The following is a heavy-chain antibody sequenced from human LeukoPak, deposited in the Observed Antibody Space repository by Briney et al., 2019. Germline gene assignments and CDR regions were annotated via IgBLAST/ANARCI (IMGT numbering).Heavy chain of an antibody. J-gene: IGHJ4*02. CDR3: AIHKWDCSGGSCYGPFDY. D-gene: IGHD2-15*01. CDR2: ISGSGGST. V-gene: IGHV3-23*01. CDR1: GFTFSSYA. Sequence: GGSLRLSCAASGFTFSSYAMSWVRQAPGKGLEWVSAISGSGGSTYYADSVKGRFTISRDNSKNTLYLQMNSLRAEDTAVYYCAIHKWDCSGGSCYGPFDYWGQGTLVTVSS.